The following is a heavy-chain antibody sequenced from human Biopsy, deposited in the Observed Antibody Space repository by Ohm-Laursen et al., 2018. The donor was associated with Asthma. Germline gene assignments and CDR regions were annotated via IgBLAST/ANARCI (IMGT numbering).Heavy chain of an antibody. J-gene: IGHJ5*02. Sequence: SSVKVSCKASGYTFNSVAVMWVRQAPGQGLERMGGIIPMFGTTKYTQKFQARVSITADEATSTVYMELSSLRSEDTAVYYCARVLTTEEGDTWFDPWGQGTLVTVSS. V-gene: IGHV1-69*01. CDR2: IIPMFGTT. CDR1: GYTFNSVA. CDR3: ARVLTTEEGDTWFDP. D-gene: IGHD4-11*01.